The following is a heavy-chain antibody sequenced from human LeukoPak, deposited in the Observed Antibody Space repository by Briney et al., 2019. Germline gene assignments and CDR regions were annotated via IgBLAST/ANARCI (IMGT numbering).Heavy chain of an antibody. CDR3: ARDRSDDYGDYVFDY. CDR2: ISSSGSTI. V-gene: IGHV3-11*01. CDR1: GFTFSDHY. Sequence: PGGSLRLSCAASGFTFSDHYMSWIRQAPGKGLEWVSYISSSGSTIYYADSVKGRFTISRDNAKNSLYLQMNSLRAEDTAVYYCARDRSDDYGDYVFDYWGQGTLVTVSS. D-gene: IGHD4-17*01. J-gene: IGHJ4*02.